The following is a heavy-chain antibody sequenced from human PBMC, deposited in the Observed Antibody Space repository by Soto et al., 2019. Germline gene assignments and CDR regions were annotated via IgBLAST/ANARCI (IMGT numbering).Heavy chain of an antibody. CDR1: GGSVSSGSYY. CDR2: ISYTGTT. Sequence: SETLSLTCTVSGGSVSSGSYYWSWLRQPPGKGLEWIGHISYTGTTDSNPSLKSRVTLSVDTSTNQFSLKLTSVTAADTAIYYCARDLGGYWCTTSCLPFDYWGQGTLVTVSS. D-gene: IGHD2-2*01. CDR3: ARDLGGYWCTTSCLPFDY. V-gene: IGHV4-61*01. J-gene: IGHJ4*02.